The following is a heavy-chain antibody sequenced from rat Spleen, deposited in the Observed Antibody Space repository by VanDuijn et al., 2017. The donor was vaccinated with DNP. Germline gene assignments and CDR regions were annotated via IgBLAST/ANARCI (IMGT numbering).Heavy chain of an antibody. J-gene: IGHJ2*01. V-gene: IGHV5-29*01. CDR1: GFTFNNYW. Sequence: EVQLVESGGGLVQPGRSLKLSCVASGFTFNNYWMTWIRQAPAKGLEWVATISYDGSSTYYRDSVKGRFTISRDNAKSTLYLQMDSLRSEDTATYYCARQDYGYEVDYWGQGVMVTVSS. CDR3: ARQDYGYEVDY. D-gene: IGHD1-7*01. CDR2: ISYDGSST.